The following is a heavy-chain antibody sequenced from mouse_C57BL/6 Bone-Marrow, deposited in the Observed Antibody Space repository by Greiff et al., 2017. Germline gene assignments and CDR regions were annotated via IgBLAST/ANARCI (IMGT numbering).Heavy chain of an antibody. Sequence: VQLQQSGPELVKPGASVKISCKASGYSFTSYYIHWVKQRPGQGLEWIGWIYPGSGNTKYNEKFKGKATLTADTSSSTAYMQLRSLTSEDSAVYYCERKSNCYAMDYWGQGTSVTVSA. CDR3: ERKSNCYAMDY. CDR2: IYPGSGNT. J-gene: IGHJ4*01. CDR1: GYSFTSYY. D-gene: IGHD2-5*01. V-gene: IGHV1-66*01.